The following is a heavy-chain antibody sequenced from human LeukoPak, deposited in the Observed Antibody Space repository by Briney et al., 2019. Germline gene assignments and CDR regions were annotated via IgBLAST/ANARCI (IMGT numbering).Heavy chain of an antibody. Sequence: PSETLSLTCAVYGGSFSGYYWSWIRQPPGKGLEWIGEINHSGSTNYNPSLKSRVTISVDTSKNQFSLKLSSVTAADTAVYYCARRRGWLQLNYYYYMDVWGKGTTVTISS. CDR3: ARRRGWLQLNYYYYMDV. CDR1: GGSFSGYY. J-gene: IGHJ6*03. V-gene: IGHV4-34*01. D-gene: IGHD5-24*01. CDR2: INHSGST.